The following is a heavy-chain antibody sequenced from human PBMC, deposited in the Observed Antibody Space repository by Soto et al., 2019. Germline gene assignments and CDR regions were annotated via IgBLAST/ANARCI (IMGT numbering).Heavy chain of an antibody. CDR3: TAGLTGGGY. D-gene: IGHD3-16*01. CDR1: GLTFSSYW. CDR2: IKQDGSEN. V-gene: IGHV3-7*01. Sequence: EVQLVESGGGLVQPGGSLRLSCAVSGLTFSSYWMSWVRQAPGKGLEWVANIKQDGSENYYVDSVKGRFTVSRDNAKNSLYLKMSSLRAEDTAVYYCTAGLTGGGYWGQGTRVTVSS. J-gene: IGHJ4*02.